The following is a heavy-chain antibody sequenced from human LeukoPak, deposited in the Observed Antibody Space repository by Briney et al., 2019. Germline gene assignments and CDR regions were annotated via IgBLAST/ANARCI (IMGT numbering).Heavy chain of an antibody. Sequence: SETLSLTCTVSGGSVSNYYWSWIRQSPGKGLEWIGYIYYTETSYNPSLKSRVTISADTSKNQFSLKLYSVTAADTAVYYCASDTVWWGQGTLVTVSS. V-gene: IGHV4-59*08. J-gene: IGHJ4*02. CDR1: GGSVSNYY. CDR2: IYYTET. D-gene: IGHD3-16*01. CDR3: ASDTVW.